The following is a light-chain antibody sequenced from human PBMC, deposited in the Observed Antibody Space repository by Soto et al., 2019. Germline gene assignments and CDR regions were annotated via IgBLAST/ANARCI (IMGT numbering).Light chain of an antibody. CDR1: QSLRSTS. V-gene: IGKV3-20*01. CDR3: QQYDSSPRT. CDR2: GAS. Sequence: EMELAQSPRTLSLSAAERSTLSCRASQSLRSTSLAWYQQKPGQAPRLLISGASTRAADIPDRFSGSGSGTDFTLTLGRLEPEDLAVSYCQQYDSSPRTFGQGTKVDIK. J-gene: IGKJ1*01.